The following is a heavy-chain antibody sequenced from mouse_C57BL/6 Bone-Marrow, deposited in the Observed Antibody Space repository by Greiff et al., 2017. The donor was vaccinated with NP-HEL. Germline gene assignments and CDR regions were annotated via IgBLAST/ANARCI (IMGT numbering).Heavy chain of an antibody. D-gene: IGHD1-1*01. CDR2: ISAGGSYT. V-gene: IGHV5-4*03. J-gene: IGHJ4*01. CDR1: GFTFSSYA. CDR3: DRGEIQYYGSSYFYAMDY. Sequence: EVKLMESGGGLVKPGGSLKLSCAASGFTFSSYAMSWVRQTPEKRLEWVATISAGGSYTYYPDNVKGRFTISRDNATNNLYLEKSHLKSDETAMYYWDRGEIQYYGSSYFYAMDYWGQGTSVTASS.